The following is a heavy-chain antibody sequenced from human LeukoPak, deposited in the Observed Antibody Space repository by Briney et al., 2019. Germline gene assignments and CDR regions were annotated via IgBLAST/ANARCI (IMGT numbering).Heavy chain of an antibody. V-gene: IGHV1-18*01. CDR3: ASTYYYGSGSYYNPPRY. Sequence: GASVKVSCKASGYTFTSYSISWVRQAPGQGLEWMGWISAYNGNTNYAQKLQGRVTMTTDTSTSTAYMELRSLRSDDTAVYYCASTYYYGSGSYYNPPRYWGQGTLVTVSS. J-gene: IGHJ4*02. CDR1: GYTFTSYS. CDR2: ISAYNGNT. D-gene: IGHD3-10*01.